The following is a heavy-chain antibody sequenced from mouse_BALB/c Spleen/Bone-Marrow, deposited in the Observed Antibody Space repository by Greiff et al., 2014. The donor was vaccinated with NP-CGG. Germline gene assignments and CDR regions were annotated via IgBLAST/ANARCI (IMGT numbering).Heavy chain of an antibody. V-gene: IGHV5-6-3*01. J-gene: IGHJ3*01. Sequence: EVKLVESGGGLVQPGGSLKISCAASGFTFSSYGMSWVRQTPDKRLDLVAAINSNGGSTYYPDSLKGRFTISRDNAKNTLYLQMSSLKSEDTAMYYCARDNYYDYDGFAYWGQGTLVTVSA. CDR3: ARDNYYDYDGFAY. D-gene: IGHD2-4*01. CDR1: GFTFSSYG. CDR2: INSNGGST.